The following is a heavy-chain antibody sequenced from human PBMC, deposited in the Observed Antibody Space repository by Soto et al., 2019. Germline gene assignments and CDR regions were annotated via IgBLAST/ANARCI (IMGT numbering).Heavy chain of an antibody. CDR1: GGTFSSYT. CDR3: LNIPHY. CDR2: IIPILGIA. Sequence: HVQLVQSGAEVKKPGSSVKVSCKASGGTFSSYTITWVRQAPGQGLEWMGRIIPILGIANYAQKFQGRVTITADKSTGTAYIELSSLRSEDTAVYYFLNIPHYWGQGTLVTVSS. J-gene: IGHJ4*02. V-gene: IGHV1-69*02.